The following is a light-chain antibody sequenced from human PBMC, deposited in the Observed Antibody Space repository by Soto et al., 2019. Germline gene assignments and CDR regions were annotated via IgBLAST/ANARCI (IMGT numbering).Light chain of an antibody. Sequence: EIVLTQSPGTLSLSPGERATLSCRASQSVSSYLVWYQQKHGQAPRLLIYGASVRATGIPDRFTGSGSGTDFTLTITSLQSEDFAVYYCQQYNTWWTFGQGTKVDIK. CDR2: GAS. J-gene: IGKJ1*01. CDR1: QSVSSY. V-gene: IGKV3-15*01. CDR3: QQYNTWWT.